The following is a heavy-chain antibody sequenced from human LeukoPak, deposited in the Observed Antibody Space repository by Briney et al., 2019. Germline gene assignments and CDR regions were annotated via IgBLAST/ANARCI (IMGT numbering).Heavy chain of an antibody. V-gene: IGHV3-48*03. CDR2: ISSSGNTI. CDR1: GFTFSSYE. Sequence: GGSLRLSCAASGFTFSSYEMNWVRQAPGKGLEWVSYISSSGNTIDYADSVKGRFTISRDNAKNSLYLHMNSLRAEDTAVYYCARELERRAPYYYYNMDVWGQGPRSPSP. CDR3: ARELERRAPYYYYNMDV. D-gene: IGHD1-1*01. J-gene: IGHJ6*02.